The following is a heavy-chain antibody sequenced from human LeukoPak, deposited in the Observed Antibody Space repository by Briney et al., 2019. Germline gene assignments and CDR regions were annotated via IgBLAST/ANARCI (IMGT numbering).Heavy chain of an antibody. CDR3: ARVKYYDILTGYYAFDI. CDR1: GGSISSGSHY. D-gene: IGHD3-9*01. CDR2: IYTSGST. V-gene: IGHV4-61*02. J-gene: IGHJ3*02. Sequence: SQTLSLTCTVSGGSISSGSHYWSWIRQPAGKGLEWIGRIYTSGSTNYNPSLKSRVTISVDTSKNQFSLKLSFVTAADTAVYYCARVKYYDILTGYYAFDIWGQGTMVTVSS.